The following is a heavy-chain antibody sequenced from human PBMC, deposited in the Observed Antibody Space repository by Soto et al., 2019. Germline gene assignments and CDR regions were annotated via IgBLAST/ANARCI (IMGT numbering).Heavy chain of an antibody. CDR2: MNPNSGNT. D-gene: IGHD6-19*01. V-gene: IGHV1-8*01. Sequence: QVQLVQSGAEVKKPGASVKVSCMASGYTFTSYDINWVRQATGQGLEWMGWMNPNSGNTGYAQKFQGRVTMTRNTSISTAYMELSSLRSEDTAVYYCARFYSSGWFDAFDIWGQGTMVTVSS. CDR3: ARFYSSGWFDAFDI. J-gene: IGHJ3*02. CDR1: GYTFTSYD.